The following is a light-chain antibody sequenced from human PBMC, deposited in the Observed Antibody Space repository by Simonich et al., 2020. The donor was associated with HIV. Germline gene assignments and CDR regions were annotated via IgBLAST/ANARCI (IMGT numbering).Light chain of an antibody. V-gene: IGKV1-12*01. J-gene: IGKJ3*01. Sequence: DIQMPQSPSSVSASVGNRITITCLAGQGISILLAWYQQRPGKAHKLLIYTASTLQRGVPSRFSGSGSGTDFTLTISSLQPEDSATYYCQQANSFPFTFGPGTKVEIK. CDR1: QGISIL. CDR2: TAS. CDR3: QQANSFPFT.